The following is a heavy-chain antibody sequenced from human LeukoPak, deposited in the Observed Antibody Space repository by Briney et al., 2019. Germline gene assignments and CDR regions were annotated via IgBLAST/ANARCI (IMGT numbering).Heavy chain of an antibody. J-gene: IGHJ4*02. Sequence: GGSLRLSCAASGFTFSSYWMHWVRQAPGKGLVWVSRINSDGSSITYADSVKGRFTISRDNAKNTLYLQMNSLTVEDTAVCYCATQGRVSGYDFDCWGQGTLVTVSS. CDR1: GFTFSSYW. CDR3: ATQGRVSGYDFDC. CDR2: INSDGSSI. D-gene: IGHD5-12*01. V-gene: IGHV3-74*03.